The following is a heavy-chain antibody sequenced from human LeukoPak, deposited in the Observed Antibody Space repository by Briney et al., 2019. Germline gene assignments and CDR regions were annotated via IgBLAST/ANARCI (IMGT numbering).Heavy chain of an antibody. CDR3: ARVWSGYGEGNWFDP. CDR2: IWYDGSNK. V-gene: IGHV3-33*01. D-gene: IGHD4-17*01. J-gene: IGHJ5*02. CDR1: GFTFSSYG. Sequence: GGSLRLSCAASGFTFSSYGMHWVRQAPGKGLEWVAVIWYDGSNKYYADSVKGRFTISRDNSKNTLYLQMNSLRAEDTAVYYCARVWSGYGEGNWFDPWGQGTLVTVSS.